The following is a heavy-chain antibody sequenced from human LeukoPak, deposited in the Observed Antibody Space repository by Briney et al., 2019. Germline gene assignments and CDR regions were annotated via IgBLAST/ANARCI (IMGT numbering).Heavy chain of an antibody. CDR2: IDWDDDK. V-gene: IGHV2-70*04. J-gene: IGHJ4*02. CDR1: GFSLSTSGMR. CDR3: ARTRATMRGFDY. D-gene: IGHD5-12*01. Sequence: SGPTLVNPTQTLTLTCTFSGFSLSTSGMRVSWIRQPPGKALEWLARIDWDDDKFYSTSLKTRLTISKGTSKNQVVLTMTNMDPVDTATYYCARTRATMRGFDYWGQGTLVTVSS.